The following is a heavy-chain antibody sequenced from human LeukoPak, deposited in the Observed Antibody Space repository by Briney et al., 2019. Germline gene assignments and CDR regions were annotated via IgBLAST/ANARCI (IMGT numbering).Heavy chain of an antibody. CDR3: ARDRVDYEYSSSSYFDY. V-gene: IGHV1-69*05. CDR2: FTSIFGTA. D-gene: IGHD6-6*01. CDR1: GGTFSSYA. Sequence: ASVKVSCKASGGTFSSYAIRWVRQAPGQGLEWRGGFTSIFGTANYPQTFQGRVTITTDESTSTDYMELSSLRSEDTAVYYCARDRVDYEYSSSSYFDYWGQGTLVTVSS. J-gene: IGHJ4*02.